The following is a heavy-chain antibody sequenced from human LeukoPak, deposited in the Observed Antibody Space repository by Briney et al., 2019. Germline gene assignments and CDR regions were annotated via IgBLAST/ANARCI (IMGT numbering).Heavy chain of an antibody. Sequence: PSETLSLTCAVYAGSISSSNWGSWVRRPPGKGLEWIGQIYHSGGTNYNPSLKSRVTISVDKTKNQFSLTLSSVTAADTAVYYCARDHMVRANQSSYYYYGMDVWGQGTTVTVS. CDR1: AGSISSSNW. D-gene: IGHD3-10*01. CDR2: IYHSGGT. V-gene: IGHV4-4*02. J-gene: IGHJ6*02. CDR3: ARDHMVRANQSSYYYYGMDV.